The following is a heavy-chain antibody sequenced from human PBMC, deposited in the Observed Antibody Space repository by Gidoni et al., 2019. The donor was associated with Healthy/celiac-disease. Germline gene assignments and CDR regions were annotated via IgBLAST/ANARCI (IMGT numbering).Heavy chain of an antibody. CDR3: AREAAAAGPYDY. V-gene: IGHV3-74*01. Sequence: EVQLVESGGGLVQPGGYLRLSCAASGFTFSSYWMHWVRQAPGKGLVWVSRINSDGSSTSYADSVKGRFTISRDNAKNTLYLQMNSLRAEDTAVYYCAREAAAAGPYDYWGQGTLVTVSS. CDR2: INSDGSST. J-gene: IGHJ4*02. CDR1: GFTFSSYW. D-gene: IGHD6-13*01.